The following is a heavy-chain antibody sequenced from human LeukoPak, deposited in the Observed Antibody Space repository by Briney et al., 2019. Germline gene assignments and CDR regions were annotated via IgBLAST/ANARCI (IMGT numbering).Heavy chain of an antibody. CDR1: GFTFSSYS. J-gene: IGHJ6*02. D-gene: IGHD2-21*02. V-gene: IGHV3-21*04. CDR2: ISGGSSYI. Sequence: GGSLRLSCAASGFTFSSYSINWVRQAPGKGLEWVSSISGGSSYIYYADSVKGRFTVSRDNAENSLYLQMNSLRTEDTALYYCAKDYAVVVTAMETYGMDVWGQGTTVTVSS. CDR3: AKDYAVVVTAMETYGMDV.